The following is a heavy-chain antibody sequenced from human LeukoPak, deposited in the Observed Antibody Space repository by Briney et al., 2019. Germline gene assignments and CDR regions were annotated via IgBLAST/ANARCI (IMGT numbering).Heavy chain of an antibody. CDR2: IFPRDSDT. CDR1: GFSFTNYW. J-gene: IGHJ3*02. Sequence: GESLKISCKGSGFSFTNYWIGWVRQMPGKGLAWMGIIFPRDSDTRYSPSFQGQVIISSDKSINTAYLQWSKLKASDTAMYYCARRPSLVRSTGNAFDMWGQGTMVTVSS. D-gene: IGHD2-21*01. CDR3: ARRPSLVRSTGNAFDM. V-gene: IGHV5-51*01.